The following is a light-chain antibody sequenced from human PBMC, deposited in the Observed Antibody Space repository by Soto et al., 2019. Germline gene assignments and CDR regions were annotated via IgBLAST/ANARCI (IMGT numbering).Light chain of an antibody. J-gene: IGLJ1*01. CDR2: EVS. Sequence: QSVLTQPASVSGSPGQSITISCTGTSSDVGGYNYVSWYQQHPGKAPKLMISEVSNRPSGVSNRFSGSKSGNTASLTISGLQAEDEAEYYCSSYTSSSTLDVFGTGTKLTVL. CDR3: SSYTSSSTLDV. CDR1: SSDVGGYNY. V-gene: IGLV2-14*01.